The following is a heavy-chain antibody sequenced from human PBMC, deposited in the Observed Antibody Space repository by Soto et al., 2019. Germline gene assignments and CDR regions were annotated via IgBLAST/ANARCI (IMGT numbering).Heavy chain of an antibody. CDR3: AKAYFVWSSEQPYYFDS. V-gene: IGHV3-23*01. CDR1: GFTFSNYA. D-gene: IGHD3-16*01. J-gene: IGHJ4*02. CDR2: ISGSGGRS. Sequence: EVQLLDSGGGLVQPGGSLRLSCAASGFTFSNYAMTWVRQGPGKGLEWVSGISGSGGRSYSADSVKGRFTISRDNSKRTLYLKMNSLRAEDTAVYYCAKAYFVWSSEQPYYFDSWGQGTLVTVSS.